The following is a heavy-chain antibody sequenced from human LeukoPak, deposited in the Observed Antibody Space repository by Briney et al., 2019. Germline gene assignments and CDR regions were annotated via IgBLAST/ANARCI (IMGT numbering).Heavy chain of an antibody. D-gene: IGHD5-24*01. CDR2: ISWHSGYI. CDR3: ARGTATGGRLDY. V-gene: IGHV3-9*03. J-gene: IGHJ4*02. CDR1: GYTFDDYA. Sequence: GGSLRLSCAASGYTFDDYAMHWVRLVPGKGPEWVSGISWHSGYIGYADSVRGRFTRSRDNAKSSLYLQMNSQRPEVMAFYYCARGTATGGRLDYWGQGTLVTVSS.